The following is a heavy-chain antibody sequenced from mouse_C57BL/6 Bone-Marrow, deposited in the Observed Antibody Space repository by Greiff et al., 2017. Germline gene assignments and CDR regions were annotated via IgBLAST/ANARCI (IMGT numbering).Heavy chain of an antibody. Sequence: EVQLQESGGGLVKPGGSLKLSCAASGFTFSDSGMHWVRQAPEKGLEWVAYISSGSSTIYYADPVKGRFTFSRDNAKNTLFLQMTSLRSEDTAMYYCARLNAMDHWGQGTSVTVSS. V-gene: IGHV5-17*01. CDR2: ISSGSSTI. CDR3: ARLNAMDH. CDR1: GFTFSDSG. J-gene: IGHJ4*01.